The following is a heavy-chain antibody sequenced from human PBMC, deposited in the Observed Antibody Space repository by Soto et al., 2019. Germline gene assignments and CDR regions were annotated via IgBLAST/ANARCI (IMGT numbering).Heavy chain of an antibody. CDR1: GYTXTTYG. D-gene: IGHD6-13*01. Sequence: APVKVXCKASGYTXTTYGISWVRQAPGQGLEWMGWISAYNGNTNYAQKLQGRVTMTTDTSTSTAYMELRSLRSDVTAVYCCARDWAAAGPFDYWGQGTLVTVSS. J-gene: IGHJ4*02. CDR2: ISAYNGNT. CDR3: ARDWAAAGPFDY. V-gene: IGHV1-18*01.